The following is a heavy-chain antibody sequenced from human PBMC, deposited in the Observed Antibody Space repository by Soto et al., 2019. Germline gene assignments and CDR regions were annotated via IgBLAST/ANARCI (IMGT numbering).Heavy chain of an antibody. CDR3: ASVVVPAANRIWFDP. D-gene: IGHD2-2*01. CDR1: GGSISSYY. CDR2: IYYSGST. Sequence: SETLSLTCTVSGGSISSYYWSWIRQPPGKGLEWIGYIYYSGSTNYNPSLKSRVTISVDTSKNQFSLKLSSVTAADTAVYYFASVVVPAANRIWFDPWGQGTLVTVSS. J-gene: IGHJ5*02. V-gene: IGHV4-59*01.